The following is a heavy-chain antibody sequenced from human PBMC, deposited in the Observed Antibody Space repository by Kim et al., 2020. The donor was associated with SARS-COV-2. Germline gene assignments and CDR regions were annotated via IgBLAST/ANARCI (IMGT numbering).Heavy chain of an antibody. J-gene: IGHJ5*02. CDR1: GYTFTSYG. D-gene: IGHD2-15*01. CDR3: ARNGIPAPRIVFWFDL. Sequence: ASVKVSCKASGYTFTSYGITWVRQAPGQGLEWMGRITVHTGQTDYSQNLQDRVTMTTDTSTNTAYMELGSLTSDDTAVYFCARNGIPAPRIVFWFDLWGQGTLVTVSS. CDR2: ITVHTGQT. V-gene: IGHV1-18*04.